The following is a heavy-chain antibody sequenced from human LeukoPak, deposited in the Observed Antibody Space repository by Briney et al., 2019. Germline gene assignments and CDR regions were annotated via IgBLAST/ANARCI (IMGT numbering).Heavy chain of an antibody. V-gene: IGHV3-23*01. J-gene: IGHJ4*02. CDR2: INSNGGRT. Sequence: PGGALRLSCAGSGFTFITYAMSWVRQAPGQGLEWVSSINSNGGRTYYADSVKGRFTISRDNSENTLYLQMNSLRAEDTALYYCARALGAASSYYVSSGYYYLDYWGQGTLVTVSS. CDR3: ARALGAASSYYVSSGYYYLDY. D-gene: IGHD3-22*01. CDR1: GFTFITYA.